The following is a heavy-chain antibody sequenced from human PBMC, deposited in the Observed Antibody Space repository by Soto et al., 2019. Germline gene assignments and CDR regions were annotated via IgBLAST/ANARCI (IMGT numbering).Heavy chain of an antibody. V-gene: IGHV2-5*02. D-gene: IGHD2-21*01. CDR3: THTPCCGDKLDY. CDR2: IYWDDDK. Sequence: QITLKESGPTLVKPTQTLTLTCTFSGFSLNTGGVGVGWIRQPPGKALEWLAVIYWDDDKRYSPSLKSRLTISEDTCKNQVVRTMTNRDPVDTATYYCTHTPCCGDKLDYWGQGALVTVSS. J-gene: IGHJ4*02. CDR1: GFSLNTGGVG.